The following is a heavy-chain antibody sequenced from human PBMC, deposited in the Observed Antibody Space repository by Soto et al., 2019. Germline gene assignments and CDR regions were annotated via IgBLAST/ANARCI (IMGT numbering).Heavy chain of an antibody. Sequence: ASVKVSCKASGYTFTSYAMHLVRQAPGQRLEWMGWINAGNGNTKYSQKFQGRVTITRDTSASTAYMELSSLRSEDTAVYYCATMGDYDFWSGYSPERYFDYWGQGTLVTVSS. CDR1: GYTFTSYA. J-gene: IGHJ4*02. CDR3: ATMGDYDFWSGYSPERYFDY. CDR2: INAGNGNT. D-gene: IGHD3-3*01. V-gene: IGHV1-3*01.